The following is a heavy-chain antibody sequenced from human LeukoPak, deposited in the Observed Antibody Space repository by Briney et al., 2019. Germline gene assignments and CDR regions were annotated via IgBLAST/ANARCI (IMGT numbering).Heavy chain of an antibody. CDR1: GGSLSGYY. D-gene: IGHD6-25*01. CDR2: INHSGST. CDR3: ASGRLARTCDI. Sequence: SETLSLTCAVFGGSLSGYYWSWIRQPPGKGLDWIGEINHSGSTNYNPSLKSRVTISVGTSKNQFSLKLSSVTPVDTGVYYCASGRLARTCDIWGQGTMVTVSS. V-gene: IGHV4-34*01. J-gene: IGHJ3*02.